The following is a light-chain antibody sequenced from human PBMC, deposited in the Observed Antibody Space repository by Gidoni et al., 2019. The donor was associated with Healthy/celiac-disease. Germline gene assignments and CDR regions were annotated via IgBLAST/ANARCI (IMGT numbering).Light chain of an antibody. Sequence: ELVLPQSPGTLSLSPGERATLSCRASQSVSSSDLAWYQQKPGQAPRLLIYGASRRATGITDRCSGSGSGTDFTLSIRRLEPEDFEVYYCQKYGSSLFGQGTKLEIK. CDR3: QKYGSSL. V-gene: IGKV3-20*01. CDR2: GAS. J-gene: IGKJ2*01. CDR1: QSVSSSD.